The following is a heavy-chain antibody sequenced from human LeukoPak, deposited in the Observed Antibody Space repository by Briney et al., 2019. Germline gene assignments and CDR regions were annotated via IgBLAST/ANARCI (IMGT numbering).Heavy chain of an antibody. J-gene: IGHJ6*03. V-gene: IGHV3-7*01. D-gene: IGHD6-6*01. CDR3: ARAVPPRYYYMDV. CDR2: IKQDGSEK. Sequence: GGSLRLSCAASGFTFSSYAMSWVRQAPGKGLEWVANIKQDGSEKYYVDSVKGRFTISRDNAKNSLYLQMNSLRAEDTAVYYCARAVPPRYYYMDVWGKGTTVTVSS. CDR1: GFTFSSYA.